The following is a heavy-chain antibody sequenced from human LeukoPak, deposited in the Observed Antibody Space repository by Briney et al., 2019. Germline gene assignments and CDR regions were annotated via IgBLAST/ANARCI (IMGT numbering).Heavy chain of an antibody. CDR3: ARGGVGATSPFDY. J-gene: IGHJ4*02. CDR2: IIPILGTA. Sequence: SVKVSCKASGGTFSSYAISWVRQAPGQGLEWMGGIIPILGTANYAQKFQGRVTITADESTSTAYMELSSLRSEDTAVYYCARGGVGATSPFDYWGQGTLVTVSS. D-gene: IGHD1-26*01. CDR1: GGTFSSYA. V-gene: IGHV1-69*13.